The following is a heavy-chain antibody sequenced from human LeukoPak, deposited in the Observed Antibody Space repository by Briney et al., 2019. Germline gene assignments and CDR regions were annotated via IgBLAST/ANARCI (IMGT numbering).Heavy chain of an antibody. V-gene: IGHV3-30*02. CDR3: AKEKGGGSYWAGNFDY. J-gene: IGHJ4*02. D-gene: IGHD1-26*01. CDR2: IRFDGTSE. Sequence: QSGGSLRLSCAASGFTFSNFGMHWVRQAPGKGLEWVAFIRFDGTSEFYADSVKARFTISRGNSQNTVFLQINSLRTEDTAVYYCAKEKGGGSYWAGNFDYWGQGTLVTVSS. CDR1: GFTFSNFG.